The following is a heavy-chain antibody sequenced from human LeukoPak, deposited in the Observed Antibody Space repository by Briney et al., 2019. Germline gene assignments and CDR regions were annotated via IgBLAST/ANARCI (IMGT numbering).Heavy chain of an antibody. J-gene: IGHJ4*02. CDR3: AKEGYYYDSSGFPYFDY. V-gene: IGHV3-30*18. CDR2: ISYDGSNK. D-gene: IGHD3-22*01. CDR1: GFTFSSYG. Sequence: PGRSLRLSCAASGFTFSSYGMHWVRQAPGKGLEWVAVISYDGSNKYYADSVKGRFTIYRDNSKNTLYLQMNSLRGEDTAVYYCAKEGYYYDSSGFPYFDYWGQGTLVTVSS.